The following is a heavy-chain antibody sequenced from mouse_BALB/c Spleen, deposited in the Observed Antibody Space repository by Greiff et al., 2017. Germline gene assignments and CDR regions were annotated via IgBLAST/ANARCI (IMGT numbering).Heavy chain of an antibody. J-gene: IGHJ1*01. D-gene: IGHD2-3*01. V-gene: IGHV1-14*01. Sequence: EVQLVESGPELVKPGASVKMSCKASGYTFTSYVMHWVKQKPGQGLEWIGYINPYNDGTKYNEKFKGKATLTSDKSSSTAYMQLKSLTSEDSAVYYCARDGEVPSYFDVWGAGTTVTVSS. CDR3: ARDGEVPSYFDV. CDR2: INPYNDGT. CDR1: GYTFTSYV.